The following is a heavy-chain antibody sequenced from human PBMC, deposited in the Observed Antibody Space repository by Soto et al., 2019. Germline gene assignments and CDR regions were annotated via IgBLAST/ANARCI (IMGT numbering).Heavy chain of an antibody. CDR3: ARDNPYSSSWYFWFDP. D-gene: IGHD6-13*01. CDR1: GGTFSSYT. V-gene: IGHV1-69*04. J-gene: IGHJ5*02. Sequence: ASVKVSCKASGGTFSSYTISWVRQAPGQGLEWMGRIIPILGIANYAQKFQGRVTITGDKSTSTAYMELSSLRSEDTAVYYCARDNPYSSSWYFWFDPWGQGTLVTVSS. CDR2: IIPILGIA.